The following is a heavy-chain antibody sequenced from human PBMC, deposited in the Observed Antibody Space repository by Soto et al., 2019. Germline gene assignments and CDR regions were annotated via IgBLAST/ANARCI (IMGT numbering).Heavy chain of an antibody. V-gene: IGHV4-59*01. Sequence: PSETLSLTCTVSGGSISSYYWSWIRQPPGKGLEWIGYIYYSGSTNYNPSLKSRVTISVDTSKNQFSLKLSSVTAADTAVYYCARDSPADSYCTNGVCYGLFFGMDVRGQGTTVTVSS. D-gene: IGHD2-8*01. CDR1: GGSISSYY. J-gene: IGHJ6*02. CDR3: ARDSPADSYCTNGVCYGLFFGMDV. CDR2: IYYSGST.